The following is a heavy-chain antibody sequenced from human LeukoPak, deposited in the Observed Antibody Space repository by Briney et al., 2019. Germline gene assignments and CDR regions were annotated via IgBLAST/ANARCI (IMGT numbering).Heavy chain of an antibody. V-gene: IGHV3-21*01. CDR3: ARDGLGYSSGWDFDY. CDR2: ISSSSSYI. CDR1: GFTFSSYS. J-gene: IGHJ4*02. Sequence: GGSLRLSCAAPGFTFSSYSMNWVRQAPGKGLEWVSSISSSSSYIYYADSVKGRFTISRDNAKNSLYLQMNSLRAEDTAVYYCARDGLGYSSGWDFDYWGQGTLVTVSS. D-gene: IGHD6-19*01.